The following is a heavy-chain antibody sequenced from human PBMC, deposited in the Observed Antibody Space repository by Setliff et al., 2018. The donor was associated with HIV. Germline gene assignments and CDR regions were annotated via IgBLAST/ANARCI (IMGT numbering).Heavy chain of an antibody. J-gene: IGHJ4*02. V-gene: IGHV4-59*11. CDR2: VYHTGST. CDR3: ARWGDGYNSYDF. Sequence: PSETLSLTCAVSGGSIEIHYWSWIRQPPGKGLEWIGTVYHTGSTIYNPSLQSRVIMSVDTSRNQFSLNVNSLTAADTAVYFCARWGDGYNSYDFWGQGTLVTVSS. CDR1: GGSIEIHY. D-gene: IGHD5-12*01.